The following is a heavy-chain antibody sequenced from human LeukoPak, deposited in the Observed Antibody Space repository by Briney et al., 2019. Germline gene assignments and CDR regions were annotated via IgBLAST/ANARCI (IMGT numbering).Heavy chain of an antibody. V-gene: IGHV1-24*01. CDR1: GYTLTELS. J-gene: IGHJ6*02. Sequence: GASGKVSCKVSGYTLTELSMHWVRQAPGKGLEGMGGFDPEDGETIYAQKFQGRVTMTEDTFTDTAYMELSSLRSEDTAVYYCATPLSSSWYAYYYGMDVWGQGTTVTVSS. CDR2: FDPEDGET. D-gene: IGHD6-13*01. CDR3: ATPLSSSWYAYYYGMDV.